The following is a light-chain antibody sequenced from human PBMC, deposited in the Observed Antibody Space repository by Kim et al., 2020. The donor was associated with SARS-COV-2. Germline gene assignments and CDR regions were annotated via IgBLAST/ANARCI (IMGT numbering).Light chain of an antibody. V-gene: IGLV3-21*04. CDR2: YDS. Sequence: GKTARITCGGNNIGSKSGHWFQQKPGQAPVLVIYYDSDRPSGIPERFSGSNSGNTATLTISRVEAGDEADYYCQVWDSSSDHPYVVFGGGTQLTVL. J-gene: IGLJ2*01. CDR3: QVWDSSSDHPYVV. CDR1: NIGSKS.